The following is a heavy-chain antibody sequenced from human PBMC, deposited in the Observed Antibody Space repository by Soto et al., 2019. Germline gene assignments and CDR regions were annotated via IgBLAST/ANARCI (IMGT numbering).Heavy chain of an antibody. V-gene: IGHV1-46*02. CDR3: ARGGYDWYFDL. CDR1: GSTLNSNY. Sequence: QVQLVQSGAEVKKPGASVKVSCKESGSTLNSNYIHWVRRAPEQGLEWMGIFNPSGGSTNYPQKLQGRVTLTRDTSTSTVYMELSSLRSEDTAIYYCARGGYDWYFDLWGRGTLVTVSS. CDR2: FNPSGGST. J-gene: IGHJ2*01. D-gene: IGHD5-18*01.